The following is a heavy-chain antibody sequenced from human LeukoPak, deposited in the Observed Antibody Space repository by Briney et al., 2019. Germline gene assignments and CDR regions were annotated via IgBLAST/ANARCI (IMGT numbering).Heavy chain of an antibody. CDR2: IYYSGST. D-gene: IGHD5-18*01. CDR1: GGSISSYY. J-gene: IGHJ4*02. Sequence: KPSETLSLTCTVSGGSISSYYWSWIRQPPGKGLEWIGYIYYSGSTNYNPSLKSRVTISVDTSKNQFSLKLSSVTAADTAVYYCARYSYGYEGPFDYWGQGTLVTVSS. CDR3: ARYSYGYEGPFDY. V-gene: IGHV4-59*08.